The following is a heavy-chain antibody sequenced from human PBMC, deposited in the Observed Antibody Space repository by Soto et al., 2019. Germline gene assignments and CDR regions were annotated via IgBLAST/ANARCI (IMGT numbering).Heavy chain of an antibody. CDR3: ARDCSGGSCRPRYYYYGMDV. CDR2: IYYSGST. CDR1: GGSVSSGSYY. J-gene: IGHJ6*02. Sequence: SEALSLTCTVAGGSVSSGSYYWSWIRQPPGKGLEWIGYIYYSGSTNYNPSLKSRVTISVDTSKNQFSLKLSSVTAADTAVYYCARDCSGGSCRPRYYYYGMDVWGQGTTVTGSS. D-gene: IGHD2-15*01. V-gene: IGHV4-61*01.